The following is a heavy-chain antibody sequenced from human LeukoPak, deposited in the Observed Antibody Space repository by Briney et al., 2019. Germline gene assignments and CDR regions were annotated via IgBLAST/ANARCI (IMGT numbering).Heavy chain of an antibody. CDR1: GYTYTSYY. J-gene: IGHJ4*02. CDR2: INPSGGST. Sequence: ASVKVSCKASGYTYTSYYMHWVRQAPGQGLEWMGIINPSGGSTSYAQKFQGRVTMTRDTSTSTVYMELSSLRSEDTAVYYCARVISYSSSWTDYFDYWGQGALVTVSS. D-gene: IGHD6-13*01. V-gene: IGHV1-46*01. CDR3: ARVISYSSSWTDYFDY.